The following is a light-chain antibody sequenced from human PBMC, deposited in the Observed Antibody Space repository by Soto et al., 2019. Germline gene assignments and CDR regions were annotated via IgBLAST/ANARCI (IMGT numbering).Light chain of an antibody. Sequence: DIPMTQSPSSVSASVGDRVTITCRASQGISSWLAWYQQKPGKAPKLLIYGASNLKSGVPPRFSGSGSGTDFTLTISSLQPEDFATYYCQQAYSLPFTFGPGTKVDIK. V-gene: IGKV1-12*02. CDR3: QQAYSLPFT. J-gene: IGKJ3*01. CDR1: QGISSW. CDR2: GAS.